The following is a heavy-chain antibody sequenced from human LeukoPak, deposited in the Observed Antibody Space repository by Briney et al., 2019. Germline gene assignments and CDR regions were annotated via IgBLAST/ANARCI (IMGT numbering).Heavy chain of an antibody. J-gene: IGHJ3*01. CDR3: ARSAHSDYDSASVGAAFDV. Sequence: SETLSLTCTVSGGSISSYYWSWIRQPPGKGLEWIGKIIYTGTTKYNPSLKSRVTISVDTSKNQFSLKLSSGTAAYTAMYYWARSAHSDYDSASVGAAFDVWGQWKMGTVS. CDR2: IIYTGTT. CDR1: GGSISSYY. D-gene: IGHD3-22*01. V-gene: IGHV4-59*01.